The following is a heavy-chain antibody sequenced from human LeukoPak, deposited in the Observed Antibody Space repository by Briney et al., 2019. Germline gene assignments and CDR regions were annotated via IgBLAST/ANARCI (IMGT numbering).Heavy chain of an antibody. D-gene: IGHD4-17*01. J-gene: IGHJ4*02. CDR1: GYSFTSYW. CDR3: ARHLGATVNTLYYFDY. CDR2: IYPGDSDT. V-gene: IGHV5-51*01. Sequence: GESLKISCKASGYSFTSYWICWVRQMRGKGLEWMGIIYPGDSDTRYSPSFQGQVTISADKSISTAYLQWSSLKASDTAMYYCARHLGATVNTLYYFDYWGQGTLVTVSS.